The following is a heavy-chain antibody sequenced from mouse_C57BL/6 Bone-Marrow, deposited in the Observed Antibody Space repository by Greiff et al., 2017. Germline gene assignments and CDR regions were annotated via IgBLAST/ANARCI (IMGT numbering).Heavy chain of an antibody. CDR2: IYPGSGNT. D-gene: IGHD1-1*01. Sequence: VQLQQSGAELVRPGASVKLSCKASGYTFTDYYINWVKQRPGQGLEWIARIYPGSGNTYYNEKFKGKATLTAEKSSSTAYMQLSSLTSEDSAVYFCASSSYGSSPYYAMDDWGQGTSVTVSS. V-gene: IGHV1-76*01. CDR3: ASSSYGSSPYYAMDD. J-gene: IGHJ4*01. CDR1: GYTFTDYY.